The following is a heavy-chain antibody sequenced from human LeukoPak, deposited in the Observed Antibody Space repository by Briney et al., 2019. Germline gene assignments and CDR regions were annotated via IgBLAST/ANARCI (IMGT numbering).Heavy chain of an antibody. CDR1: GYTFTSYD. J-gene: IGHJ4*02. Sequence: GASVKVPCKASGYTFTSYDINWVRQATGQGLEWMGWMNPNSGNTGYAQKFQGRVTMTRNTSISTAYMELSSLRSEDTAVYYCARGKRWELSVAYWGQGTLVTVSS. V-gene: IGHV1-8*01. CDR2: MNPNSGNT. D-gene: IGHD1-26*01. CDR3: ARGKRWELSVAY.